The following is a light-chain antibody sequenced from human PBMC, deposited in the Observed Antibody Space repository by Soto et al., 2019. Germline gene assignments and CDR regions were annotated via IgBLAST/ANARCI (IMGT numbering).Light chain of an antibody. Sequence: EIVLTQSPGTLSLSPGERATLSCRASQSISNDYLAWYQQKPGQSPRLLIYRASSMATGIPDRFSGSGSGTDFTLTISRLEPEDFAVYYCHQYGSSPYTFGQGTKLEIK. CDR3: HQYGSSPYT. CDR1: QSISNDY. V-gene: IGKV3-20*01. CDR2: RAS. J-gene: IGKJ2*01.